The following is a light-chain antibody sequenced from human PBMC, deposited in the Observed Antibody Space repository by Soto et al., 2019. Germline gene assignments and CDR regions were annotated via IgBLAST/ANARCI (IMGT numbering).Light chain of an antibody. Sequence: EIVLTQPPGPLSVSPGDRVTLSCRASQTVNNNYLAWYQQKPGQAPRLLIYGASTPATGTPARFSGSGSGTHFTLTVSRLEPEDFAVYYCQQYGGSAPWTFGPGTMVDMK. CDR2: GAS. CDR3: QQYGGSAPWT. V-gene: IGKV3-20*01. CDR1: QTVNNNY. J-gene: IGKJ1*01.